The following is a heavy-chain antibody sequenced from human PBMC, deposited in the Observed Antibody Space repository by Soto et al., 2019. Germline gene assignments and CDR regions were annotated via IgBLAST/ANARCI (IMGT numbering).Heavy chain of an antibody. CDR1: GFTFSSYS. J-gene: IGHJ6*02. D-gene: IGHD6-6*01. V-gene: IGHV3-48*02. CDR3: ARPEYSSSSYGMDV. CDR2: ISSSSSTI. Sequence: EVQLVESGGGLVQPGGSLRLSCEASGFTFSSYSMNWVRQAPGKGLEWVSYISSSSSTIYYADSVKGRFTISRDNAKNSLYLQMNSLRDEDTDVYYCARPEYSSSSYGMDVWGQGTTVTVSS.